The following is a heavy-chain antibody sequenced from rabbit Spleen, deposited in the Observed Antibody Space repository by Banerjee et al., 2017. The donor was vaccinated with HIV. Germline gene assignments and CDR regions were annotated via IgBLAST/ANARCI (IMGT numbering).Heavy chain of an antibody. J-gene: IGHJ6*01. D-gene: IGHD8-1*01. CDR2: IDTGSRDFI. Sequence: EQLEESGGGLVKPEGSLTLTCKASGVSFSDKDVMCWVRQAPGKGLEWIACIDTGSRDFIYYASWAKGRFTISKSSSTSVTLQMTSLTVADAATYFCARDTGSSFATYDMDLWGPGTLVTVS. CDR1: GVSFSDKDV. V-gene: IGHV1S45*01. CDR3: ARDTGSSFATYDMDL.